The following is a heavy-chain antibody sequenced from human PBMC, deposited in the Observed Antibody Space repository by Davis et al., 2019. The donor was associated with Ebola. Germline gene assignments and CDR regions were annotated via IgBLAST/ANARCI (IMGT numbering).Heavy chain of an antibody. CDR2: TYSGGST. CDR3: ARDGDSSWFGWFDP. D-gene: IGHD6-13*01. J-gene: IGHJ5*02. CDR1: GLTASSNY. V-gene: IGHV3-66*01. Sequence: PAGSLCLSCAASGLTASSNYMSWVRQAPGKGLEWVSVTYSGGSTYYADAVKARFTISRDNSKNTLYLQMNSLGAEDTAVYYCARDGDSSWFGWFDPWDQGTLVTVSS.